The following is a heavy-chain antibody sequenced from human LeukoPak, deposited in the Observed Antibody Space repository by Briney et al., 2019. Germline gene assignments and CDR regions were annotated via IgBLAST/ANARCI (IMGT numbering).Heavy chain of an antibody. CDR2: ISSGSVTI. CDR3: ARDRVNWNDGVDY. D-gene: IGHD1-20*01. J-gene: IGHJ4*02. CDR1: GFTFSDYN. Sequence: GGSLRLSCAPSGFTFSDYNMNWVRQAPGKGLEWVSYISSGSVTIYYADSVEGRFTISRDNAKNSLYLQMNSLRAEDTAVYYCARDRVNWNDGVDYWGQGTLVTVSS. V-gene: IGHV3-48*01.